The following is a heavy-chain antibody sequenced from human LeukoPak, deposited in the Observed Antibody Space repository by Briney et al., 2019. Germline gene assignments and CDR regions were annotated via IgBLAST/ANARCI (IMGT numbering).Heavy chain of an antibody. CDR3: TTDTRRVVVPK. V-gene: IGHV3-15*01. CDR1: GFTFSDTW. Sequence: GGSLRLSCAASGFTFSDTWMSWVRQAPGKGLEWVGRIKRKTDGGTTDYAAPVKGRFSISRDDSKTSLYLQMNNLQTEDTAVYYCTTDTRRVVVPKWGQGTLVTVSS. CDR2: IKRKTDGGTT. J-gene: IGHJ4*02. D-gene: IGHD2-15*01.